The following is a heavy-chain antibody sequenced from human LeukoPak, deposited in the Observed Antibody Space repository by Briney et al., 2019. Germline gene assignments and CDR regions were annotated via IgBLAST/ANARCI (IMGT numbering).Heavy chain of an antibody. V-gene: IGHV4-61*09. CDR3: ARDLFVVTRRDAFDI. CDR2: ISNTGST. Sequence: SQTLSLTCTVSGGSITSDTYYWHWIRQPAGKGLEWIGHISNTGSTNYNPSLQSHLTISIDTSKNQFSLKLSSVTAADTAVYYCARDLFVVTRRDAFDIWGQGTMVTVSS. J-gene: IGHJ3*02. D-gene: IGHD4-23*01. CDR1: GGSITSDTYY.